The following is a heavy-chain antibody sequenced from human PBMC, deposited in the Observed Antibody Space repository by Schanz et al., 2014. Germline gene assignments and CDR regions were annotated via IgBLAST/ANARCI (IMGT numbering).Heavy chain of an antibody. Sequence: EVQLVESGGGLVKPGGSLRLSCAASGFTFSSYSMNWVRQAPGKGLEWVSSISSSSSYIYYADSVKGRFTISRDNAKNSLYLQMNSLRAEDTAVYYCAREEGWGIAAAGPKHYYYGMDVCGQGTTVTDSS. CDR3: AREEGWGIAAAGPKHYYYGMDV. CDR2: ISSSSSYI. V-gene: IGHV3-21*01. D-gene: IGHD6-13*01. J-gene: IGHJ6*02. CDR1: GFTFSSYS.